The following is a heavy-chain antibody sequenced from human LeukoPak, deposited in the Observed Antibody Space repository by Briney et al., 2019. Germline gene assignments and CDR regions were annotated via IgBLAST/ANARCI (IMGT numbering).Heavy chain of an antibody. CDR3: ARDRGYTQDY. J-gene: IGHJ4*02. Sequence: GGSLRLSCAASGFTFSTYWMHWVRQAPGKGLVWVSHIKSDGSRATYADSVKGRFTISRDNAKNTLYLQMNSLRAEDTAVYYCARDRGYTQDYWGQGTLVSVSS. CDR1: GFTFSTYW. CDR2: IKSDGSRA. D-gene: IGHD5-12*01. V-gene: IGHV3-74*01.